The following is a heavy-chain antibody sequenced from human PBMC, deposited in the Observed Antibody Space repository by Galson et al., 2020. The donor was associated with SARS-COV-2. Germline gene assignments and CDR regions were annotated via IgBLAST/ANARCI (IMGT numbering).Heavy chain of an antibody. CDR1: EFTFTSYT. D-gene: IGHD6-6*01. CDR2: ISPNGDYT. V-gene: IGHV3-23*01. Sequence: GGSLRLSCVASEFTFTSYTMTCVRQAPGKGLEWVSSISPNGDYTYYTDSVQGRFTISRDNSKTTLFLQMNSLRAEDTAVFYCASIEYTSSSVDYWGQGTLVTVSS. CDR3: ASIEYTSSSVDY. J-gene: IGHJ4*02.